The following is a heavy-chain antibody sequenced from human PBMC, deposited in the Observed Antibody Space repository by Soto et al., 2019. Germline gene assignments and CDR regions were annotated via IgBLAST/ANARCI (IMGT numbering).Heavy chain of an antibody. CDR1: GFTFSSYG. D-gene: IGHD1-26*01. J-gene: IGHJ4*02. CDR3: AKDVTLVGATGFDY. V-gene: IGHV3-30*18. CDR2: ISHDGSNK. Sequence: GGSLRLSCAASGFTFSSYGMHWVRQAPGKGLEWVAVISHDGSNKFYADSVKGRFTISRDNSKNTLYLQMNSLRAEDTAAYYCAKDVTLVGATGFDYWGQGTMVTVYS.